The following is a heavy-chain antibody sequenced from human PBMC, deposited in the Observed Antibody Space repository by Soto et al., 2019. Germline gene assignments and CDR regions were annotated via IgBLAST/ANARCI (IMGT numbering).Heavy chain of an antibody. Sequence: ASVKVSCKASGYTFTSYGISWVRQAPGQGLEWMGWISAYNGNTNYAQKLQGRVTMTTDTSTSTAYMELRSLRSDDTAVYYCARGYCTNGVCPNWFDPWGQGTLVTVSS. D-gene: IGHD2-8*01. CDR2: ISAYNGNT. CDR3: ARGYCTNGVCPNWFDP. J-gene: IGHJ5*02. CDR1: GYTFTSYG. V-gene: IGHV1-18*04.